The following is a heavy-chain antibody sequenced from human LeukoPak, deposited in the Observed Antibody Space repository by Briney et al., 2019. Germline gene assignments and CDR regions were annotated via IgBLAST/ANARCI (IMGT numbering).Heavy chain of an antibody. J-gene: IGHJ4*02. D-gene: IGHD3-10*01. CDR2: IFYSGST. Sequence: SETLSLTCTVAGGSISSSDYYWGWIRQPPGKGLEWIGSIFYSGSTYYNPSLKSPVTISADMSKNYFSLRLSSVTAADTATYYCARHRRYYGSGSYYSDFDSWGQGILVTVSS. V-gene: IGHV4-39*01. CDR3: ARHRRYYGSGSYYSDFDS. CDR1: GGSISSSDYY.